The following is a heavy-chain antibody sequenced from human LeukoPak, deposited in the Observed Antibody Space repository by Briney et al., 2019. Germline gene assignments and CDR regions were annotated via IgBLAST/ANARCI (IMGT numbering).Heavy chain of an antibody. CDR3: AKDMGGSSSWYPVGYYYGMDV. CDR1: GYTSTSNY. J-gene: IGHJ6*02. Sequence: ASVKVSCKASGYTSTSNYMHWVRQAPGQGLEWMGVIAPSSGTTSYAQKFQGRVTMTRDTSTSTLYMELSSLTSEDTALYYCAKDMGGSSSWYPVGYYYGMDVWGQGTTVTVSS. D-gene: IGHD6-13*01. CDR2: IAPSSGTT. V-gene: IGHV1-46*01.